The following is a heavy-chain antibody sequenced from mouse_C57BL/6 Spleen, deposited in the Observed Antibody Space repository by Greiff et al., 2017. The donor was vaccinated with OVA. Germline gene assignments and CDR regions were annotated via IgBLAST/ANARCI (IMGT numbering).Heavy chain of an antibody. D-gene: IGHD1-1*01. CDR2: ISDGGSYT. Sequence: EVQGVESGGGLVKPGGSLKLSCAASGFTFSSYAMSWVRQTPEKRLEWVATISDGGSYTYYPDNVKGRFTISRDNAKNNLYLQMSHLKSEDTAMYYCARERGSSGGFAYWGQGTLVTVSA. V-gene: IGHV5-4*01. CDR3: ARERGSSGGFAY. J-gene: IGHJ3*01. CDR1: GFTFSSYA.